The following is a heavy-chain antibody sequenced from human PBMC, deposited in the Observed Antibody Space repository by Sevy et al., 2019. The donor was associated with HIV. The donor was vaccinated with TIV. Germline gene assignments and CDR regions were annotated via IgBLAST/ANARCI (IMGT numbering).Heavy chain of an antibody. J-gene: IGHJ5*02. CDR3: ASGDVRWPFKTYNWFDP. V-gene: IGHV4-31*03. D-gene: IGHD4-17*01. Sequence: SETLSLTCTVSGGSISSGGYYWSWIRQHPGKGLEWIGYIYYSGSTYYNPSLKSRVTISVDTSKNQFSLKLSSVTAADTAVYYCASGDVRWPFKTYNWFDPWGQGTLVTVSS. CDR2: IYYSGST. CDR1: GGSISSGGYY.